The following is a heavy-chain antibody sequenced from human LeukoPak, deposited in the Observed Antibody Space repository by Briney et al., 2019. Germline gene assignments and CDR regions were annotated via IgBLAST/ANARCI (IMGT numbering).Heavy chain of an antibody. V-gene: IGHV3-33*08. D-gene: IGHD1-14*01. J-gene: IGHJ6*02. CDR1: GFTFSKYG. CDR2: ISYDGNNK. CDR3: ARDRKVSLYYYYSMDV. Sequence: GGSLRLSCVTTGFTFSKYGMHWVRQAPGKGLEWVAVISYDGNNKYYADSVKGRFTISRDNAKNSLYLQMNSLRAEDTAVYYCARDRKVSLYYYYSMDVWGQGTTVTLSS.